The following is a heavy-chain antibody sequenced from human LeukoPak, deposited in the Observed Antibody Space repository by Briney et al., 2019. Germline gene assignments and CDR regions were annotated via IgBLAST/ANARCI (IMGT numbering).Heavy chain of an antibody. CDR2: TNPNSGNT. J-gene: IGHJ6*03. Sequence: GASVKVSCKASRYTFTSYDINWVRQATGQGLEWMGWTNPNSGNTGYAQKFQDRVTITRNTSINTAYLELSSLRYEDTAVYYCARGAVSFWSGNHRNWYMDVWGKGTTVTVSS. V-gene: IGHV1-8*03. D-gene: IGHD3-3*01. CDR3: ARGAVSFWSGNHRNWYMDV. CDR1: RYTFTSYD.